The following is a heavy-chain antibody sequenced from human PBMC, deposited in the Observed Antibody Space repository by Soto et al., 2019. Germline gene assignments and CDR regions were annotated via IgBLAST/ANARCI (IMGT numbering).Heavy chain of an antibody. CDR1: GGTFGSYA. J-gene: IGHJ6*03. D-gene: IGHD2-21*01. CDR3: AREAPYCPRATCPEFYYMDV. V-gene: IGHV1-69*13. Sequence: ASVKVSCKASGGTFGSYAITWVRRAPGQGLEWLWGIIPILNSPAYAQKFQARVVITADEITNTAYMELNSLRFDDTAVYYCAREAPYCPRATCPEFYYMDVWGQGTTVTVSS. CDR2: IIPILNSP.